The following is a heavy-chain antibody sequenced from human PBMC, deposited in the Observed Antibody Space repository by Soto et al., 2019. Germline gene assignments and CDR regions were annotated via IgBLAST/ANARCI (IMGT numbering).Heavy chain of an antibody. V-gene: IGHV3-48*03. CDR3: ARDGNDYGDYVGGDY. CDR2: ISSSGSTI. CDR1: GFTFSSYE. J-gene: IGHJ4*02. D-gene: IGHD4-17*01. Sequence: GGSLRLSCAASGFTFSSYEMNWVRQAPGKGLEWVSYISSSGSTIYYADSVKGRFTISRDNAKNSLYLQMNSLRAEDTAVYYGARDGNDYGDYVGGDYWGQGTLVTVSS.